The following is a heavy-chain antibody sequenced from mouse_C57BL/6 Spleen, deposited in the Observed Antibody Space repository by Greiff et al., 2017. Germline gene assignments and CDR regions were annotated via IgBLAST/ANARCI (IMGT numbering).Heavy chain of an antibody. D-gene: IGHD2-3*01. Sequence: EVQGVESGAELVKPGASVTLSCTASGFNIKDYYMHWVKQRTEQGLEWIGRIDPEDGETKYAPKFQGKATITADTSSNTAYLQLSSLTSEDTAVYYCAPYDGYYGCAYWGQGTLVTVSA. V-gene: IGHV14-2*01. J-gene: IGHJ3*01. CDR3: APYDGYYGCAY. CDR1: GFNIKDYY. CDR2: IDPEDGET.